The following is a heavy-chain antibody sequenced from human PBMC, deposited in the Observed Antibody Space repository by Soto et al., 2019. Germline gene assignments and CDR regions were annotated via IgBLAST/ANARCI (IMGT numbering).Heavy chain of an antibody. D-gene: IGHD6-13*01. J-gene: IGHJ4*02. CDR1: GFTFSNYA. Sequence: EVQLLESGGGLVQPGGSLRLSCAASGFTFSNYAMTWVRQAPGKGREWVSVITGGGGGNYFVDYVKGRFTISRDNSKLTVYLQMNSLRAEDTAVYYCAKRPLTAAGFDYWGQGTLVTVSS. V-gene: IGHV3-23*01. CDR2: ITGGGGGN. CDR3: AKRPLTAAGFDY.